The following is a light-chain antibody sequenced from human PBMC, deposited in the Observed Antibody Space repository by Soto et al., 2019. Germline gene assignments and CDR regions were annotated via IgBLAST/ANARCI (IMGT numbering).Light chain of an antibody. V-gene: IGLV1-40*01. Sequence: QSVLTQPPSVSGAPGQRVTISCTGSSSNIGANYDVHWYQHRPGTAPKLLIFGNNNRPSGVPDRFSGSKSGTSASLAITGLHAEDEGDYYCQSYDSTLSARYVFGTGTNLTVL. CDR3: QSYDSTLSARYV. J-gene: IGLJ1*01. CDR1: SSNIGANYD. CDR2: GNN.